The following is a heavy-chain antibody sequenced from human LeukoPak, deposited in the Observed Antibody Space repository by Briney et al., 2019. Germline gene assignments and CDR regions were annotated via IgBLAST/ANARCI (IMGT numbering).Heavy chain of an antibody. CDR2: IRYDGSNK. CDR1: GFTFSSYG. Sequence: GGSLRLSCAASGFTFSSYGMHWVRQAPGKGLEWVAFIRYDGSNKYYADSVKGRFTISRDNSKNTLYLQLNSLRIEDTAVYYCAKDLSYSTDWPYFDNWGQGTLVTVSS. CDR3: AKDLSYSTDWPYFDN. J-gene: IGHJ4*02. V-gene: IGHV3-30*02. D-gene: IGHD6-19*01.